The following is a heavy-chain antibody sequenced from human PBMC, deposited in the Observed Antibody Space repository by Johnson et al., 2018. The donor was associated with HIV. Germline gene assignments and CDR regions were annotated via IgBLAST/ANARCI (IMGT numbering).Heavy chain of an antibody. V-gene: IGHV3-30*18. J-gene: IGHJ3*02. CDR3: AKSPGKDHGGNSGGFDI. CDR1: GFTFRSYA. CDR2: ISYDGTTK. Sequence: QVQLVESGGGVVQPGRSLRLSCAASGFTFRSYAMHWVRQAPGKGLEWVADISYDGTTKYYADSVKGRFTISRDNSKNTVYLQMNSLRVEDTAVYYCAKSPGKDHGGNSGGFDIWGQGTMVTVSS. D-gene: IGHD4/OR15-4a*01.